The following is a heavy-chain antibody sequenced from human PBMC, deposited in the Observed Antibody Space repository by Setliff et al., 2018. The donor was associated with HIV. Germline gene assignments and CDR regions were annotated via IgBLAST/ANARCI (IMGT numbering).Heavy chain of an antibody. CDR1: GGSITNNNVY. CDR2: VDGSGTA. D-gene: IGHD6-13*01. J-gene: IGHJ6*02. CDR3: ARDRESSSWYYYYYYGMDV. Sequence: PSETLSLTCTLSGGSITNNNVYWGWIRQTPGKGLEWIASVDGSGTAHSNPSLKSRVTVSKDRSKTRFSLKMTSVTAADTAVYYCARDRESSSWYYYYYYGMDVWGQGTTVTVSS. V-gene: IGHV4-39*02.